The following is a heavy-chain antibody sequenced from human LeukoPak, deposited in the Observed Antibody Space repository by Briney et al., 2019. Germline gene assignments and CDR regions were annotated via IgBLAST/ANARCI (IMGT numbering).Heavy chain of an antibody. CDR2: IYYSGST. Sequence: ASETLSLTCTVSGVSISSYYWSWIRQPPWKGLEWIGYIYYSGSTNYNPSLKSRVTISVDTSKNQFSLKLSSVTAADTAVYYCTTDRWFGELLSYNWFDPWGQGTLVTVSS. J-gene: IGHJ5*02. CDR3: TTDRWFGELLSYNWFDP. V-gene: IGHV4-59*01. CDR1: GVSISSYY. D-gene: IGHD3-10*01.